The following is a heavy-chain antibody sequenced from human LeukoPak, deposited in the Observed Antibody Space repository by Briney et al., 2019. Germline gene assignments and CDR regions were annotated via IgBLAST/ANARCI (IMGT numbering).Heavy chain of an antibody. CDR3: VTNFDPDVD. V-gene: IGHV3-48*01. Sequence: PGGSLRLSCAASGLTFSNAWMSWVRQAPGKGLEWVSYISGSSSTIYYADSVKGRFTISRDNAKNSLYLQMNSLRAEDTAVYYCVTNFDPDVDWGQGTLVTVSS. D-gene: IGHD3-9*01. CDR2: ISGSSSTI. J-gene: IGHJ4*02. CDR1: GLTFSNAW.